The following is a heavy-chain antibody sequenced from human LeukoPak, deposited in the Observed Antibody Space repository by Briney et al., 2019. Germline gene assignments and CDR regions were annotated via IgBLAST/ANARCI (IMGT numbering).Heavy chain of an antibody. CDR1: GFTFSSYW. CDR2: ISYDGSNK. D-gene: IGHD4-11*01. J-gene: IGHJ4*02. V-gene: IGHV3-30*03. CDR3: ARDPGFDYSP. Sequence: PGGSLRLSCAASGFTFSSYWMSWVRQAPGKGLEWVAVISYDGSNKYYADSVKGRFTISRDNSKNTLYLQMNSLRADDTAVYYCARDPGFDYSPWGQGTLVTVSS.